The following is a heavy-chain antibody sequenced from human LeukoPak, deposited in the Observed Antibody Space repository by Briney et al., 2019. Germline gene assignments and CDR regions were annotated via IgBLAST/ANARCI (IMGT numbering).Heavy chain of an antibody. J-gene: IGHJ5*02. CDR1: GYSFTGYY. Sequence: ASVKVSCKASGYSFTGYYMHWVRQAPGQGLEWMGWINPNSGRTNYAQKFQGRVTMTRDTSISTAYMDLSSLRFDDTAVYYCARRSDSWFDPWGQGTLVTVSS. CDR3: ARRSDSWFDP. V-gene: IGHV1-2*02. CDR2: INPNSGRT.